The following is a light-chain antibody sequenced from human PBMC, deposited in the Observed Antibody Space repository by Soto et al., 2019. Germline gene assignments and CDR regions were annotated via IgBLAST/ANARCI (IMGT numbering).Light chain of an antibody. V-gene: IGKV1-39*01. CDR1: QSISSY. Sequence: IQMTQSPSSLSASVGDRVTITCRASQSISSYLNWYQEKPGKAPKLLIYAASSLQSGVPSRFSGSGSGTDFTLTISSLQPEDFATYYCQQSYSTPLTFG. CDR2: AAS. CDR3: QQSYSTPLT. J-gene: IGKJ1*01.